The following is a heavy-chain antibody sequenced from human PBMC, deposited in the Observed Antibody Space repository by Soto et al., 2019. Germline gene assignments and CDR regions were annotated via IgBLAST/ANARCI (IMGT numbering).Heavy chain of an antibody. V-gene: IGHV1-69*12. CDR3: ASWLKGPDIGNYYYGMDV. D-gene: IGHD2-15*01. CDR1: GGAFSDYA. CDR2: IMPIFRAP. Sequence: QVQLVQSGAEVKKPGSSVKVSCKASGGAFSDYAFSWVRQAPGQGLEWLGGIMPIFRAPDYAQKFQGRVTIPADEFTRTAYMEMNSLRSEATAVYYCASWLKGPDIGNYYYGMDVWGQGTTVTVS. J-gene: IGHJ6*02.